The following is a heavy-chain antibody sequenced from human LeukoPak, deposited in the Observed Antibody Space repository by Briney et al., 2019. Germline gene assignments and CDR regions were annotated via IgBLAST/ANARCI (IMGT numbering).Heavy chain of an antibody. Sequence: GGSLRLSCAASGFTFSSYSMNWVRQAPGKGLEWVSSISSSSSYIYYADSVKGRFTISRDNAKNSLYLQMNSLRAEDTAVYYCARDFGIAVAGTGPTGLDYWGQGTLVTVSS. CDR3: ARDFGIAVAGTGPTGLDY. V-gene: IGHV3-21*01. CDR1: GFTFSSYS. J-gene: IGHJ4*02. D-gene: IGHD6-19*01. CDR2: ISSSSSYI.